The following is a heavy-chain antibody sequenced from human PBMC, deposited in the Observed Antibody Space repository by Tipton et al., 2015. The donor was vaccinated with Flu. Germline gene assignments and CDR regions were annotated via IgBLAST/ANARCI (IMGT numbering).Heavy chain of an antibody. CDR1: GFTFSSYE. D-gene: IGHD3-22*01. CDR3: ARDLEGTTYYYDNHFDY. CDR2: ISSSGSTI. Sequence: SLRLSCAASGFTFSSYEMNWVRQAPGKGLEWVSYISSSGSTIYYADSVKGRFTISRDNAKNSLYLQMNSLRAEDTAVYYCARDLEGTTYYYDNHFDYWGQGTLVTVSS. J-gene: IGHJ4*02. V-gene: IGHV3-48*03.